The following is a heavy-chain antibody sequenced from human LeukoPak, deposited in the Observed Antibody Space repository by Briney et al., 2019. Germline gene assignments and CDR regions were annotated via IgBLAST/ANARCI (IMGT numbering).Heavy chain of an antibody. CDR3: AREWQGGIAAAGTRIEGDY. D-gene: IGHD6-13*01. CDR2: IKQDGSEK. CDR1: GFSVSGYW. Sequence: PGGSLRLSCAVSGFSVSGYWMTWVRQAPGKGLEWVANIKQDGSEKNYVDSVNGRFTISRDNAENSLFLQMNSLRVEDTAVYYCAREWQGGIAAAGTRIEGDYWGQGTLVAVSS. V-gene: IGHV3-7*01. J-gene: IGHJ4*02.